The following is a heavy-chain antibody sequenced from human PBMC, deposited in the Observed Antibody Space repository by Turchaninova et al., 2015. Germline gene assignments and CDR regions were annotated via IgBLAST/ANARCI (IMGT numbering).Heavy chain of an antibody. D-gene: IGHD7-27*01. V-gene: IGHV3-30*02. Sequence: QVQRVEYGGGVVQPGGSLRLTWAASGFTFSTYGMKWGRQSQGKGLEWVSLIRDEGSNRYYTDSVKGRVTISRDNSKNTLYLQMNSLRAEDTAMYYCVKDQGNWDIDYWGQGTLVTVSS. J-gene: IGHJ4*02. CDR3: VKDQGNWDIDY. CDR2: IRDEGSNR. CDR1: GFTFSTYG.